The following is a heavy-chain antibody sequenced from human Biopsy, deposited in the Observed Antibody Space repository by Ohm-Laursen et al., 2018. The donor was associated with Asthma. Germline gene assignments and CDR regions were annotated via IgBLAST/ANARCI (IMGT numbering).Heavy chain of an antibody. CDR3: ARQKWAAAEGPFDL. Sequence: SETLSLTCTVSNGSISSNFYYWGWIRQPPGKGLEWVGSIHKNGIGYYKSSLKSRLTISVDTSKNQFSLELTSVTAADTAVYYCARQKWAAAEGPFDLWGQGTMVTVSS. V-gene: IGHV4-39*01. CDR1: NGSISSNFYY. D-gene: IGHD6-13*01. CDR2: IHKNGIG. J-gene: IGHJ3*01.